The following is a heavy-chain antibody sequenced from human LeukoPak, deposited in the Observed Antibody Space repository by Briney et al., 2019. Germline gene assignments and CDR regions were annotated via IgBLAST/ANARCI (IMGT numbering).Heavy chain of an antibody. CDR3: ARDHDYGSGSYRNYYGMDV. D-gene: IGHD3-10*01. CDR2: IYSGGST. J-gene: IGHJ6*02. V-gene: IGHV3-53*04. CDR1: GFTASSNY. Sequence: GGSLRLSCAASGFTASSNYMSWVRQAPGKGLEWVSVIYSGGSTYYADSVKGRFTISRHNSKNTLYLQMNSLRAEDTAVYYCARDHDYGSGSYRNYYGMDVWGQGTTVTVSS.